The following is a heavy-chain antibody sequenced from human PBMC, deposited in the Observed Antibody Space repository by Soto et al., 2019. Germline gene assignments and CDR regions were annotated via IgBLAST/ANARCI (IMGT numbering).Heavy chain of an antibody. V-gene: IGHV4-34*01. D-gene: IGHD3-22*01. Sequence: SETLSLTCAVYGGSFSGYYWSWIRQPPGKGLEWIGEINHSGSTNYNPSLKSRVTISVDTSKNQFSLKLSSVTAADTAVYYCARPHYYYDSSGYWLDPWGQGTLVTVS. CDR1: GGSFSGYY. J-gene: IGHJ5*02. CDR3: ARPHYYYDSSGYWLDP. CDR2: INHSGST.